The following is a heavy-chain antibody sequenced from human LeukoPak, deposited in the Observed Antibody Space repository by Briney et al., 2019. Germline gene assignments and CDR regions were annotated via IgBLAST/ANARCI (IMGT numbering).Heavy chain of an antibody. CDR1: GYTFTSYY. D-gene: IGHD3-3*01. CDR2: INPSGGST. J-gene: IGHJ6*03. CDR3: ATRKPFDYDFWSGYDPFYYYYMDV. Sequence: ASVKVSCKASGYTFTSYYMHWVRQAPGQGLEWMGLINPSGGSTSYAQKFQGRVTMTRDTSTSTVYMELSSLRSEDTAVYYCATRKPFDYDFWSGYDPFYYYYMDVWGKGTTVTVSS. V-gene: IGHV1-46*01.